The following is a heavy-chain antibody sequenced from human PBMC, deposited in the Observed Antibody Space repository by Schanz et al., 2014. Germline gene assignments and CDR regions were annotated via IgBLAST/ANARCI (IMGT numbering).Heavy chain of an antibody. J-gene: IGHJ4*02. CDR1: GYTFTSYG. CDR2: ISPYNGNT. D-gene: IGHD2-21*01. Sequence: QVQLVQSGAEVKKPGASVKVSCKASGYTFTSYGISWVRQAPGQGLEWMGWISPYNGNTKYAQKLQGKVTMTTDTATSTAYMELRSLRSDDTAVYYCARDRLECGAECYSVEVFEIWGQGTLVIVSS. CDR3: ARDRLECGAECYSVEVFEI. V-gene: IGHV1-18*01.